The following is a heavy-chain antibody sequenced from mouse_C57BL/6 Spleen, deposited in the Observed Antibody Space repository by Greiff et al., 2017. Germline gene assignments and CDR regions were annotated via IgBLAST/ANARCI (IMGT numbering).Heavy chain of an antibody. D-gene: IGHD2-5*01. CDR3: ARTYYSNYPLAMDY. CDR1: GYSFTGYY. J-gene: IGHJ4*01. V-gene: IGHV1-42*01. Sequence: VQLQQSGPELVKPGASVKISCKASGYSFTGYYMNWVKQSPEKSLEWIGEITPSTGGTTYNQKFKAKATLTVDKSSSTAYMQLKSLTSEDSAVYYCARTYYSNYPLAMDYWGQGTSGTVSS. CDR2: ITPSTGGT.